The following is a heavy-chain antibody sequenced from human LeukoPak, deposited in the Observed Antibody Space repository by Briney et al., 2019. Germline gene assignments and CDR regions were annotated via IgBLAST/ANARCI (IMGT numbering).Heavy chain of an antibody. V-gene: IGHV4-4*02. J-gene: IGHJ3*02. Sequence: PSETLSLTCAVSGVSISSANWWSWVRQPPGKGLEWIGEIHHSGTTTYNPSLKSRLTISVDKSKNQFSLTLNSVTAADTAVYFCTREGLNDYNNPTDGFDIWGQGTMVAVSS. CDR2: IHHSGTT. D-gene: IGHD4-11*01. CDR1: GVSISSANW. CDR3: TREGLNDYNNPTDGFDI.